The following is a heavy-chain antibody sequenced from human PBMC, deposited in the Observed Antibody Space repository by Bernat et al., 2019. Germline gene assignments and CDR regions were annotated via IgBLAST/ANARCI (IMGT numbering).Heavy chain of an antibody. CDR2: ISNSGGSA. D-gene: IGHD3-22*01. CDR1: GFTSSSHA. CDR3: AASGYGTIDI. J-gene: IGHJ3*02. Sequence: EVQLLESGGGLVQPGGSLRLSCAASGFTSSSHAMSWVRQAPGKGLEWVSTISNSGGSASYADSVKGRFTISRDNPKNTLSLQMNNLRAEDTAVYYCAASGYGTIDIWGQGTMVTVS. V-gene: IGHV3-23*01.